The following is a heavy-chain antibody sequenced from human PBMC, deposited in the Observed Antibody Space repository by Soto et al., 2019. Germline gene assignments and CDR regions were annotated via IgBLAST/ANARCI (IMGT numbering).Heavy chain of an antibody. Sequence: PGESLKISCKGSEYSFTSYWISWVRQMPGKGLEWMGRIDPSDSYTNYSPSFQGHVTISADKSISTAYLQWSSLKASDTAMYYCASPGVAVAGPTRDNYYYYYGMDVWGQGTTVTVSS. CDR2: IDPSDSYT. CDR3: ASPGVAVAGPTRDNYYYYYGMDV. CDR1: EYSFTSYW. D-gene: IGHD6-19*01. V-gene: IGHV5-10-1*01. J-gene: IGHJ6*02.